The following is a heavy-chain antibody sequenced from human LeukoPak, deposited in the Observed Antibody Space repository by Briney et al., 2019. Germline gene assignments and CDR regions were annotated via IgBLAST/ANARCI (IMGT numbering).Heavy chain of an antibody. CDR3: ARYCGGDCYGMDV. V-gene: IGHV3-7*01. CDR2: IKQDGSEK. J-gene: IGHJ6*02. D-gene: IGHD2-21*02. CDR1: GFIFSNYG. Sequence: GGSLRLSCAASGFIFSNYGMNWVRQAPGKGLEWVANIKQDGSEKDYVDSVKGRFTISRDNPKNSLYLQMNSLRAEDTAVYYCARYCGGDCYGMDVWGQGTTVTVSS.